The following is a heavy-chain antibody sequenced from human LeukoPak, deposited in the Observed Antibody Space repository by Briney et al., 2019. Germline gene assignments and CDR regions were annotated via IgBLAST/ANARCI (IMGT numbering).Heavy chain of an antibody. CDR3: ARRAYYDTSGYSPASGYFDL. Sequence: PSETLSLTCTVSGGSIFGHYFNWTRQAPGKGLEWIGYIYSNGITSYNPSLRSRGTMSIATSRSQFSLRLTSVTAADTAIYYCARRAYYDTSGYSPASGYFDLWGRGTLVTVSS. CDR1: GGSIFGHY. CDR2: IYSNGIT. J-gene: IGHJ2*01. V-gene: IGHV4-4*08. D-gene: IGHD3-22*01.